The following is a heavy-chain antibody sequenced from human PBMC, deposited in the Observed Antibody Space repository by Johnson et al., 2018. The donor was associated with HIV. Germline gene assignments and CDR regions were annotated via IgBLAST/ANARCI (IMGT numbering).Heavy chain of an antibody. CDR1: GFTFSSYA. J-gene: IGHJ3*02. CDR3: AKEGWSYSRVRDAFDI. D-gene: IGHD1-26*01. Sequence: QVQLVESGGGVVQPGRSLRLSCAASGFTFSSYAMHWVRQAPGKGLEWVAVISYDGSNKYYADSVKGRFTISRDNSKNTLYLQMNSLRAEDTAVYYCAKEGWSYSRVRDAFDIWGQGTMVTVSS. CDR2: ISYDGSNK. V-gene: IGHV3-30*04.